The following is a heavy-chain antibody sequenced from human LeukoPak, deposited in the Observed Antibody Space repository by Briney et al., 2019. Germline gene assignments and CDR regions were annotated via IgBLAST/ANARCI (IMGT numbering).Heavy chain of an antibody. Sequence: GASVKVSCKASGYTFTSYDINWVRQATGQGLEWMGWMNPNSGNTGYAQKFQGRVTITRNTSISTAYMELSSLRSEDTAVYYCARGVVVGATSWDYFDYWGQGTLVTVSS. V-gene: IGHV1-8*03. D-gene: IGHD1-26*01. J-gene: IGHJ4*02. CDR1: GYTFTSYD. CDR3: ARGVVVGATSWDYFDY. CDR2: MNPNSGNT.